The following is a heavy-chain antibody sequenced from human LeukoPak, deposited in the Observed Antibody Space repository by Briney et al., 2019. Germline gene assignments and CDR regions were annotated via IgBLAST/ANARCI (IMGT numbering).Heavy chain of an antibody. J-gene: IGHJ4*02. CDR1: GFTFSNHA. Sequence: GRSLRLSCAASGFTFSNHAMYWVRQTPGKGLEWVAAISYHGSAQHSADSVRGRFTISRDNSKNTLYLQMNSLRAEDTAVYYCAKVENYWGQGTLVTVSS. V-gene: IGHV3-30-3*01. CDR3: AKVENY. CDR2: ISYHGSAQ.